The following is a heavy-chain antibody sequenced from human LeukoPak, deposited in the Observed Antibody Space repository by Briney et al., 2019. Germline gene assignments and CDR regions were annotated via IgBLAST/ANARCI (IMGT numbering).Heavy chain of an antibody. J-gene: IGHJ6*02. CDR2: ISSSSSTI. Sequence: GGSLRLSCAASGFTFSSYSMNWVRQAPGKGLEWVSYISSSSSTIYYADSVKGRFTISRDNAKNSLYLQMNSLRAEDTAAYYCARAPGIGEGATFYYYYGMDVWGQGTTVTVSS. CDR3: ARAPGIGEGATFYYYYGMDV. V-gene: IGHV3-48*01. D-gene: IGHD1-26*01. CDR1: GFTFSSYS.